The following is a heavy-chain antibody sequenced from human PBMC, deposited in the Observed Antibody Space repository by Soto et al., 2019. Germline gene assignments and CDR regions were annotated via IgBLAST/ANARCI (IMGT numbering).Heavy chain of an antibody. Sequence: SVKVSCKASGGTFSSYAISWVRQAPGQGLEWMGGIIPIFGTANYAQKFQGRVTITADESTSTAYMELSSLRSEDTAVYYCARVSPSGSYSVYWFDPWGQGTLVTVSS. CDR1: GGTFSSYA. V-gene: IGHV1-69*13. J-gene: IGHJ5*02. CDR2: IIPIFGTA. CDR3: ARVSPSGSYSVYWFDP. D-gene: IGHD1-26*01.